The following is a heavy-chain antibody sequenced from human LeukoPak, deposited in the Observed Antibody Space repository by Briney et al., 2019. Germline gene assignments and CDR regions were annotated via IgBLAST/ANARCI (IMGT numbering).Heavy chain of an antibody. V-gene: IGHV4-34*01. CDR3: ARTPYCSGGSCYSGSDAFDI. D-gene: IGHD2-15*01. Sequence: MTSETLSLTCAVYGVSFSGYYWSWIRQPPGKGLEWIGEINHSGSTNYNPSLKSRVTISVDTSKNQFSLKLSSVTAADTAVYYCARTPYCSGGSCYSGSDAFDIWGQGTMVTVSS. CDR1: GVSFSGYY. J-gene: IGHJ3*02. CDR2: INHSGST.